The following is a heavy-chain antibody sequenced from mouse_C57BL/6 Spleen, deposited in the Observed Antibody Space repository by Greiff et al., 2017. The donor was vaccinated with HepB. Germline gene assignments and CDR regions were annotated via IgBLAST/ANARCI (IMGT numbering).Heavy chain of an antibody. CDR2: INPNNGGT. Sequence: VQLQQSGPELVKPGASVKISCKASGYTFTDYYMNWVKQSHGKSLEWIGDINPNNGGTSYNQKFKGKATLTVDKSSSTAYMELRSLTSEDSAVYYCARGGLRAAMDYWGQGTSVTVSS. J-gene: IGHJ4*01. D-gene: IGHD2-2*01. V-gene: IGHV1-26*01. CDR3: ARGGLRAAMDY. CDR1: GYTFTDYY.